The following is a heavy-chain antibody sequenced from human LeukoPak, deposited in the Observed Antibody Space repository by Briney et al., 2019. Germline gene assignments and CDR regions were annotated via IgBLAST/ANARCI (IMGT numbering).Heavy chain of an antibody. CDR1: GYTFTGYY. CDR2: INPNSGGT. D-gene: IGHD3-22*01. CDR3: ARDRRVYYDSSGYSWWSFDY. J-gene: IGHJ4*02. V-gene: IGHV1-2*02. Sequence: ASEKVSCKASGYTFTGYYMHWVCQAPGQGREWMGWINPNSGGTNYAQKFQGRVTMTRGTSISTAYMELSRLRSDDTAVYYCARDRRVYYDSSGYSWWSFDYWGQGTLVTVSS.